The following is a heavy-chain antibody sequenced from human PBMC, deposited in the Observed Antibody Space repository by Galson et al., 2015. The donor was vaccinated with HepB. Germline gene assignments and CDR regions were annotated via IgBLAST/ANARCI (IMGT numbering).Heavy chain of an antibody. V-gene: IGHV3-30*03. CDR2: ISSDGNDE. CDR3: ARGHGDYGYYFDF. CDR1: GFIFSNYR. J-gene: IGHJ4*02. Sequence: SLRLSCAVSGFIFSNYRMHWVRKAPGKGLEWVAIISSDGNDELSADSVKGRFTISRDNSKNTLFLQMNSLRTEDTAVYYCARGHGDYGYYFDFWGQGTLVSVS. D-gene: IGHD4-17*01.